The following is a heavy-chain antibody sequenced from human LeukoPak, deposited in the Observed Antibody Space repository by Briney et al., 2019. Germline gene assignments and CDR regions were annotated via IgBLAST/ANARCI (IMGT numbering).Heavy chain of an antibody. J-gene: IGHJ4*02. D-gene: IGHD3-9*01. CDR3: ARGKLDFAF. V-gene: IGHV3-7*01. CDR2: IKEDGNEK. CDR1: GFTFNNYW. Sequence: PGGSLRLSCAASGFTFNNYWMSWVRQAPGKGLEWVANIKEDGNEKYYVDSVKGRFIISRDNAKNAVYLQMNSLRAGDTAVYYCARGKLDFAFWGQGTLVTVSS.